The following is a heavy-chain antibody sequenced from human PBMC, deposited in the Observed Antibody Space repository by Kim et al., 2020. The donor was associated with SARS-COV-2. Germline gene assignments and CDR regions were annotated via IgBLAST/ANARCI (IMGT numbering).Heavy chain of an antibody. CDR2: ISGSGGST. V-gene: IGHV3-23*01. CDR3: AKDLPGGGSGSYSHYYYYSGMDG. Sequence: GGSLRLSCAASGFTFSSYAMSWVRQAPGKGLEWVSAISGSGGSTYYADSVKGRFTISRDNSKNTLYLQMNSLRAEDTAVYYCAKDLPGGGSGSYSHYYYYSGMDGWGQGTTVTVSS. J-gene: IGHJ6*02. CDR1: GFTFSSYA. D-gene: IGHD3-10*01.